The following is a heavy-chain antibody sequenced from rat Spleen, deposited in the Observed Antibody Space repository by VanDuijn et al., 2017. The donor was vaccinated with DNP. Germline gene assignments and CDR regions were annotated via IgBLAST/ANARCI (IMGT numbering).Heavy chain of an antibody. CDR1: GFTFSAYY. Sequence: EVQLVESGGGLVQPGRSLKLSCAASGFTFSAYYLAWVRQAPAKGLEWVAYIGSAAYAPYYGDSVKGRFTASRDNAEDTAFLQMNSLRSEDTATYYCARGSYYNYYFDYWGQGVMVTVSS. V-gene: IGHV5-22*01. CDR3: ARGSYYNYYFDY. J-gene: IGHJ2*01. CDR2: IGSAAYAP. D-gene: IGHD1-12*02.